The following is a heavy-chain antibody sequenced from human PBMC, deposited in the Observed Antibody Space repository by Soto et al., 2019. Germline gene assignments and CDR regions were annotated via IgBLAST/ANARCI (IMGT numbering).Heavy chain of an antibody. CDR3: ARGIVVVTAIEYYYYGMDV. Sequence: ASVKVSCKASGYTCTIYAMHCVLQSPLQRLEWMGWINAGNGNTKYSQKFQGRVTITRDTSASTAYMELSSLRSEDTAVYYCARGIVVVTAIEYYYYGMDVWGQGTTVTVSS. CDR1: GYTCTIYA. V-gene: IGHV1-3*01. J-gene: IGHJ6*02. CDR2: INAGNGNT. D-gene: IGHD2-21*02.